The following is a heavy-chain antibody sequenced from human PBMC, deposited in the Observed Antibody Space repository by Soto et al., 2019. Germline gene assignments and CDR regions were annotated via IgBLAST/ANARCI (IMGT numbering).Heavy chain of an antibody. CDR3: ERERYYYDSSGYHPRGFDT. Sequence: VASVKVSCKASGSAFTSSYINCVRQDTGQGLEWMGWMSTNSNNTGYAQKFQGIVTMTKNTSISTAYMELSSLRSEDTAVYYCERERYYYDSSGYHPRGFDTWAQGTLVTVS. D-gene: IGHD3-22*01. CDR2: MSTNSNNT. CDR1: GSAFTSSY. V-gene: IGHV1-8*01. J-gene: IGHJ5*02.